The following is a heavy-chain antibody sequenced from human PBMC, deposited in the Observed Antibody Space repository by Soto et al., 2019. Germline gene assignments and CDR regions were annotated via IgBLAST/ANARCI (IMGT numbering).Heavy chain of an antibody. CDR3: ARDEGYCSSTSCYTYWFDP. CDR2: ISSSSSTI. V-gene: IGHV3-48*02. CDR1: GFTFSSYN. D-gene: IGHD2-2*02. J-gene: IGHJ5*02. Sequence: LRLSCAASGFTFSSYNMNWVRQAPGKGLEWVSYISSSSSTIYYADSVKGRFTISRDNAKNSLYLQMNSLGDEDTAVYYCARDEGYCSSTSCYTYWFDPWGQGTLVTVSS.